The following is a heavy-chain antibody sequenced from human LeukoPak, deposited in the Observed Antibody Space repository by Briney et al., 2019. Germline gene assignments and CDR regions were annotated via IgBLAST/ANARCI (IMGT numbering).Heavy chain of an antibody. J-gene: IGHJ6*03. CDR3: ARGAQAFDFWSDYHYYYMDV. CDR1: GYTFTSYG. V-gene: IGHV1-69*13. D-gene: IGHD3-3*01. CDR2: IIPIFGTA. Sequence: SVKVSCKASGYTFTSYGISWVRQAPGQGLEWMGGIIPIFGTANYAQKFQGRVTITADESTSTAYMELSSLRSEDTAVYYCARGAQAFDFWSDYHYYYMDVWGKGTTVTVSS.